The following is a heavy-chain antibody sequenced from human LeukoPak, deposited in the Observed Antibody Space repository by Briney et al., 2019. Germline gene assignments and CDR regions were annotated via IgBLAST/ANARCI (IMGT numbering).Heavy chain of an antibody. CDR1: GFTFTTYW. CDR2: IKQDGSEK. D-gene: IGHD3-10*01. CDR3: ARPLMYYYGSETYFWFDP. J-gene: IGHJ5*02. Sequence: GGSLRLSCAASGFTFTTYWMGWVRQAPGRGLEWVANIKQDGSEKYYVDSVKGRFTISRDNVKNSLYLQMNSLRAEDTAVYYCARPLMYYYGSETYFWFDPWGQGTPVTVSS. V-gene: IGHV3-7*01.